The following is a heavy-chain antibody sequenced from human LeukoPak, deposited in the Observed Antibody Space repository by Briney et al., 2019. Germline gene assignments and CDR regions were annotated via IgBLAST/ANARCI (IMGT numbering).Heavy chain of an antibody. CDR2: VSRTGNTI. Sequence: GGSLRLSCTASGFIFNDYYMSWIRQTPGKGLEWLSYVSRTGNTIYYRDSVKGRFTISRDNTNNQLHLQMDNLRPEDTAVYFCARDLGSSTVTTAFDYWGQGTPVTVSS. D-gene: IGHD4-17*01. CDR3: ARDLGSSTVTTAFDY. J-gene: IGHJ4*02. CDR1: GFIFNDYY. V-gene: IGHV3-11*01.